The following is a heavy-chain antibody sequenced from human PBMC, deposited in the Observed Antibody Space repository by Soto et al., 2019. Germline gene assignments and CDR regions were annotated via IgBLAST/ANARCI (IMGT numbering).Heavy chain of an antibody. J-gene: IGHJ6*02. CDR1: GGTFSSYA. D-gene: IGHD2-15*01. CDR2: IIPIFGTA. Sequence: SVKVSCKASGGTFSSYAISWVRQAPGQGLEWMGGIIPIFGTANYAQKFQGRVTITADESTSTAYMELSSLRSEATAVYYCARVLMAAHYYGMDVWGQGTTVTVSS. CDR3: ARVLMAAHYYGMDV. V-gene: IGHV1-69*13.